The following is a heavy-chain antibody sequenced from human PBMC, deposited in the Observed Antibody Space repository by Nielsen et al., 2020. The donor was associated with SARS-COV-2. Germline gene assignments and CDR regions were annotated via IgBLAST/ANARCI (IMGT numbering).Heavy chain of an antibody. D-gene: IGHD4-23*01. CDR2: VSGSSYFT. V-gene: IGHV3-21*01. CDR3: ARGGGVTHYFDF. J-gene: IGHJ4*02. Sequence: RGSLRLSCEASGFTFSSYSLNWVRQAPGKGLEWVSFVSGSSYFTHYADSVRGRFTVSRDNARNTLYLQMHSLKPEDTAVYFCARGGGVTHYFDFWGQGALVTVSS. CDR1: GFTFSSYS.